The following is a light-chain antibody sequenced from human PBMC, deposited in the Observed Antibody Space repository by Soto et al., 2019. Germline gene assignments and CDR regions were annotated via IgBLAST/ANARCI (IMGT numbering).Light chain of an antibody. CDR1: QSVSSSY. J-gene: IGKJ3*01. V-gene: IGKV3-20*01. Sequence: EIVLTQSPGTLYLSPGERATLSCRASQSVSSSYVAWYQQKPGQTPRLLFYGASSRATGIPDRFSGSRYGTDFTLTISRLEPEDFAVYYCQQYGSSPFTFGPGTKVDIQ. CDR3: QQYGSSPFT. CDR2: GAS.